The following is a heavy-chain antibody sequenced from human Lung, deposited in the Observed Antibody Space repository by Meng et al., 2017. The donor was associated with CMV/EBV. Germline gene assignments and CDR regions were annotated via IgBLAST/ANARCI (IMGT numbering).Heavy chain of an antibody. Sequence: XFAASRFTFSSYALHWGRQGAGKGLGWVANIRFDGSNKYHAESVKGRFTNSQDNSKNTLYLQMNSRKAEDTAVYYRAKSGDSSCTYAMDVWGQGTXVTVSS. CDR3: AKSGDSSCTYAMDV. J-gene: IGHJ6*02. V-gene: IGHV3-30*02. D-gene: IGHD3-22*01. CDR1: RFTFSSYA. CDR2: IRFDGSNK.